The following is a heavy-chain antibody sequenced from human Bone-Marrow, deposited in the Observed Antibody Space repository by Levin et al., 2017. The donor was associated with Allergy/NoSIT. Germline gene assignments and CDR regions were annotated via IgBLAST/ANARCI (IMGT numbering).Heavy chain of an antibody. Sequence: GESLKISCQASGYTFTGYFMHWVRQAPGQGLEWMGWLNPKNGDTGNAQKFQGRVTLTRDTSSSTAYMELSSLTSDDTAVYYCAKEANAFDIWGQGTMVTVSS. CDR1: GYTFTGYF. CDR2: LNPKNGDT. J-gene: IGHJ3*02. V-gene: IGHV1-2*02. CDR3: AKEANAFDI.